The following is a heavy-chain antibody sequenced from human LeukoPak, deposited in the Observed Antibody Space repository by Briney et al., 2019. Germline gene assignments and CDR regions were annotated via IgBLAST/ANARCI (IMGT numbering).Heavy chain of an antibody. CDR2: ISSSSSTI. CDR1: GFTFSSYS. Sequence: PGGSLRLSCAASGFTFSSYSMNWVRQAPGKGLEWVSYISSSSSTIYYADSVKGRFTISRDNAKNSLYLQMNSLRAEDTAVYYCARPRRMYGSGSYAFDIWGQGTMVTVSS. CDR3: ARPRRMYGSGSYAFDI. D-gene: IGHD3-10*01. V-gene: IGHV3-48*01. J-gene: IGHJ3*02.